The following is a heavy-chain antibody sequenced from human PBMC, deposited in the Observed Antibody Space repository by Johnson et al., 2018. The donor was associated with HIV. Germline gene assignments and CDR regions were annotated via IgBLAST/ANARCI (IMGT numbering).Heavy chain of an antibody. D-gene: IGHD1-26*01. J-gene: IGHJ3*02. V-gene: IGHV3-20*04. CDR2: INWNGGST. CDR1: GFTFDDYG. Sequence: VESGGGVVRPGGSLRLSCAASGFTFDDYGMSWVRQAPGKGLEWVSGINWNGGSTGYADSLKGRFTISRDNAKNSLYLQMNSLRAEDTAVYYCAKDSRRWGAFSDAFDIWGQGTMVTVSS. CDR3: AKDSRRWGAFSDAFDI.